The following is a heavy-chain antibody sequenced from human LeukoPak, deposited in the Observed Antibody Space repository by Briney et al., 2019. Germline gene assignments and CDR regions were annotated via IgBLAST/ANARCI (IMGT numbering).Heavy chain of an antibody. CDR3: ARDGLPYYYDSSGYYYGSSFDY. D-gene: IGHD3-22*01. J-gene: IGHJ4*02. Sequence: PGGSLRLSCAASGFTFSSYTMNWVRQAPGKGLEWVSSISTSSSYIYYADSVKGRFTISRDNAKNSLYLQMNSLRAEDTALYYCARDGLPYYYDSSGYYYGSSFDYWGQGTLVTVSS. V-gene: IGHV3-21*04. CDR2: ISTSSSYI. CDR1: GFTFSSYT.